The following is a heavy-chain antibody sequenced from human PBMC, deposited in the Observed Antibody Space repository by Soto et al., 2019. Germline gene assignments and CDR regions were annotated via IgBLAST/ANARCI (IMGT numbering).Heavy chain of an antibody. J-gene: IGHJ1*01. Sequence: GGSLRLSCAAFGFIFSRYAMHWFRQAPGKGPEWVAATSYDGTYTFYADSVKGRFTISRDNSKKTLYLEITGLRSEDTAVYYCAKGRSSLAEYFQYWGQGTLVTVSS. CDR2: TSYDGTYT. D-gene: IGHD2-2*01. V-gene: IGHV3-30*18. CDR3: AKGRSSLAEYFQY. CDR1: GFIFSRYA.